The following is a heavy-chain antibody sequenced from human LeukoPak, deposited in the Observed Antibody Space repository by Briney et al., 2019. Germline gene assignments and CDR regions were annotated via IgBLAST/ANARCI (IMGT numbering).Heavy chain of an antibody. CDR3: ARGRYSSGWVY. J-gene: IGHJ4*02. V-gene: IGHV4-34*01. CDR1: GGSFSGYY. Sequence: NPSETLSLTCAVYGGSFSGYYWSWIRQPPGKGLEWIGEINHRGSTNYNPSLKSRVTISVDTSKNQFSLKLSSVTAADTAVYYCARGRYSSGWVYWGQGTLVTVSS. CDR2: INHRGST. D-gene: IGHD6-19*01.